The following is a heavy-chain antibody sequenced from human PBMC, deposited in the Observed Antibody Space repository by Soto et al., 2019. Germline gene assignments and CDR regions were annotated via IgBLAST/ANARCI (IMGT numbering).Heavy chain of an antibody. CDR3: ARMASAGTLNWFDP. CDR1: GYTFINFD. V-gene: IGHV1-8*02. D-gene: IGHD6-13*01. Sequence: ASVKVSCKASGYTFINFDISSVRQAAGQGLEWLGWMNPGSGKTGYASKFQGRVAMTRGASTGTSHLELSSLTSDDTAVYYCARMASAGTLNWFDPWGQGTLVTVSS. CDR2: MNPGSGKT. J-gene: IGHJ5*02.